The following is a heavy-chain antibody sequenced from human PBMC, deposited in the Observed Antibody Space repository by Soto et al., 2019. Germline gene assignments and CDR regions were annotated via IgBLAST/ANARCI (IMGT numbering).Heavy chain of an antibody. Sequence: SETLSLTCTLSSYSIISGVYYWSSNRQHPGKGLEWIGYIYYSGSTYYNPSLKSRVTISVDTSKNQFSLKLSSVTAADTAVYYCARDGVRLGYMDVWGKGTTVT. CDR3: ARDGVRLGYMDV. CDR2: IYYSGST. D-gene: IGHD4-17*01. V-gene: IGHV4-31*03. CDR1: SYSIISGVYY. J-gene: IGHJ6*03.